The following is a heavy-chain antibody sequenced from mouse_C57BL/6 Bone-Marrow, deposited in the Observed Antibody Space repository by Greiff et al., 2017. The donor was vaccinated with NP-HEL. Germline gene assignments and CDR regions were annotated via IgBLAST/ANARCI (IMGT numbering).Heavy chain of an antibody. CDR1: GFTFSDAW. V-gene: IGHV6-6*01. Sequence: EVKLVESGGGLVKPGGSMKLSCAASGFTFSDAWMDWVRQSPEKGLEWVAEIRNKANNHATYYAESVKGRFTISRDDSKSSVYLQMNSLRAEDTGIYYCTRSYDGWCFYFDYWGQGTTLTVSS. J-gene: IGHJ2*01. D-gene: IGHD2-3*01. CDR2: IRNKANNHAT. CDR3: TRSYDGWCFYFDY.